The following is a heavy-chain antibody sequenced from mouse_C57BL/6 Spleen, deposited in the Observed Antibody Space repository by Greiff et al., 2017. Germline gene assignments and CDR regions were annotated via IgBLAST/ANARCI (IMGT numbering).Heavy chain of an antibody. CDR1: GYTFTSYG. J-gene: IGHJ1*03. CDR3: ARAGYPLYWYFDV. D-gene: IGHD2-2*01. CDR2: IYPRSGNT. Sequence: QVQLQQSGAELARPGASVKLSCKASGYTFTSYGISWVKQRTGQGLEWIGEIYPRSGNTYYNEKFKGKATLTADKSSSTAYMELRSLTSEDSAVYVCARAGYPLYWYFDVWGTGTTVTVSS. V-gene: IGHV1-81*01.